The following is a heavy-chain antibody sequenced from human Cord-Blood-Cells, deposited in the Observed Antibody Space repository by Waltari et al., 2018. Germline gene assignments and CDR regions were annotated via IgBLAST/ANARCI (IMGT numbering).Heavy chain of an antibody. Sequence: QVQLVQSGAKVKKPGASVKVSCKASGYTFTGYYMHWVRQAPGQGLEWMGWINPNSGGTNYAQKFQGRVTMTRDTSISTAYMELSRLRSDDTAVYYCARDLADYCSGGSCYFDYYYGMDVWGQGTTVTVSS. D-gene: IGHD2-15*01. CDR3: ARDLADYCSGGSCYFDYYYGMDV. CDR1: GYTFTGYY. V-gene: IGHV1-2*02. J-gene: IGHJ6*02. CDR2: INPNSGGT.